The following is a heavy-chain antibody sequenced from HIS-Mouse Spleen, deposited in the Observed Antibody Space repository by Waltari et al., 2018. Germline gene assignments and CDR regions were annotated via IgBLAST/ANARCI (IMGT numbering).Heavy chain of an antibody. D-gene: IGHD3-10*01. J-gene: IGHJ4*02. CDR1: GFTVSRNY. CDR2: IYSGGST. V-gene: IGHV3-53*02. CDR3: ARHYYYGSGSYYFDY. Sequence: EVQLVETGGGLIQPGGSLRLSCAASGFTVSRNYMSWVRQAPGKGLEWVSVIYSGGSTYYADSVKGRFTISRDNSKNTLYLQMNSLRAEDTAVYYCARHYYYGSGSYYFDYWGQGTLVTVSS.